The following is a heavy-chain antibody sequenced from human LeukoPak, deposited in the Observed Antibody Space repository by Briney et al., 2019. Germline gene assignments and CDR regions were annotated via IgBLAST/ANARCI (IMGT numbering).Heavy chain of an antibody. D-gene: IGHD3-22*01. V-gene: IGHV4-39*01. CDR2: IYYSGST. J-gene: IGHJ4*02. Sequence: PSETLSLTCTVSGGSISSSSYYWGWIRQPPGKGLEWIGSIYYSGSTYCNPSLKSRVTISVDTSKNQFSLKLSSVTAADTAVYYCARVGRGVERLRYDSSGYYFDYWGQGTLVTVSS. CDR1: GGSISSSSYY. CDR3: ARVGRGVERLRYDSSGYYFDY.